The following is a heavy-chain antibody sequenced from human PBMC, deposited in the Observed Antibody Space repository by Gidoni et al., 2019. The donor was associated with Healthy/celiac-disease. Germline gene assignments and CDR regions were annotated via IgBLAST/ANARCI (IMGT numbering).Heavy chain of an antibody. Sequence: QVQLQESGPGLVKPSETLSLTCPVSGGSISSYYWSWILQPPGKGLEWIGYIYYSGSTNYNPPLKSRVTISVDTSKNQFSLKLSSVTAADTAVYYCARGIVGATTPRFDYWGQGTLVTVSS. CDR3: ARGIVGATTPRFDY. V-gene: IGHV4-59*01. J-gene: IGHJ4*02. CDR2: IYYSGST. CDR1: GGSISSYY. D-gene: IGHD1-26*01.